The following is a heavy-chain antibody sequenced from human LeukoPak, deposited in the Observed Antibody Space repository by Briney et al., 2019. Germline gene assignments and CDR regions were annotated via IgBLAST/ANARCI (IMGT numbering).Heavy chain of an antibody. CDR2: IHYSGST. J-gene: IGHJ5*02. CDR3: ARTYMTSARFDP. V-gene: IGHV4-31*03. D-gene: IGHD2-21*02. Sequence: PSETLSLTCTVSGGSISSGGYYWSWIRQHPGKGLEWIGYIHYSGSTYYNPSLKSRVTISVDTSKNQFSLKLRYVTAADTAVYYCARTYMTSARFDPWGQRTLVTFSS. CDR1: GGSISSGGYY.